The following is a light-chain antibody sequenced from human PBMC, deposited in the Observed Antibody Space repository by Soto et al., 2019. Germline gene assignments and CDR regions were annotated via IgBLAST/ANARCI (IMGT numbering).Light chain of an antibody. V-gene: IGLV2-8*01. CDR1: SSDVGGYNF. J-gene: IGLJ2*01. CDR3: SSYAGSNMVV. Sequence: QSVLTQPPSASGSPGQSVTISCTGTSSDVGGYNFVSWYQQHPGKAPKLMIYEVSERPSGVPDRFSGSKSGNTASLTVSGIQAEDEADYYCSSYAGSNMVVFGGGTKVTVL. CDR2: EVS.